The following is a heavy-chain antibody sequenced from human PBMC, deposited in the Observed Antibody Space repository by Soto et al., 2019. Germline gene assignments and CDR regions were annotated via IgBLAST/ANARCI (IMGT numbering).Heavy chain of an antibody. D-gene: IGHD3-22*01. CDR3: AALTWNGYYLP. CDR2: IKNEAYSYTT. V-gene: IGHV3-72*01. Sequence: EVQLVASGGGLVQPGGSLRLSCAASGFSLSDHYMDWVRQAPGKGLEWVGRIKNEAYSYTTDYAASVKGRFTISRDDSQNSLYLQMNSLKTEDTAAYYCAALTWNGYYLPWGQGTLITVSS. J-gene: IGHJ4*02. CDR1: GFSLSDHY.